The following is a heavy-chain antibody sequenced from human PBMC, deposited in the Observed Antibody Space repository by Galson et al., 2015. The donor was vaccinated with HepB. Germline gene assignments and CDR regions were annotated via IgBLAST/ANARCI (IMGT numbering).Heavy chain of an antibody. D-gene: IGHD3-3*01. V-gene: IGHV3-21*01. Sequence: SLRLSCAASGFTFSSYNMNWVRQAPGKGLEWVSSISSSGSYMYYADSVKGRFTISRDNAKDSLYLQMNSLRAEDTAVYYCARNQTISGYDFWSGLDSWGQGTLVTVSS. J-gene: IGHJ4*02. CDR1: GFTFSSYN. CDR3: ARNQTISGYDFWSGLDS. CDR2: ISSSGSYM.